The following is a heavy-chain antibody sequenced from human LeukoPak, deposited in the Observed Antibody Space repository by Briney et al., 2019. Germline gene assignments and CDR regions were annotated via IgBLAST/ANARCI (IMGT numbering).Heavy chain of an antibody. CDR1: GFAFSSHA. D-gene: IGHD3-22*01. Sequence: YPGGSLRLSCTVSGFAFSSHAMSWVRQAPGKGLEWVSGIGVGGGDTYYVDSVKGRFTISRDNSKNTLYLQMNSLRAEDTAVYYCAKELYYYDSSGSFDYWGQGTLVAVSS. CDR2: IGVGGGDT. V-gene: IGHV3-23*01. J-gene: IGHJ4*02. CDR3: AKELYYYDSSGSFDY.